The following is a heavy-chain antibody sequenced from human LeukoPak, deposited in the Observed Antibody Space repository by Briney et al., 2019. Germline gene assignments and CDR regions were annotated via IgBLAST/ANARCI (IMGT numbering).Heavy chain of an antibody. J-gene: IGHJ4*02. V-gene: IGHV4-4*02. CDR2: IYHSGST. CDR3: ARYSSSWRIFDY. D-gene: IGHD6-13*01. CDR1: GGSISSSNW. Sequence: SETLSLTCAVSGGSISSSNWWSWVRQPPGKGLEWIGEIYHSGSTNYNPSLKSRVTLSVDKSKNQFSLKLSSVTAADTAVYYCARYSSSWRIFDYWGQGTLVTVSS.